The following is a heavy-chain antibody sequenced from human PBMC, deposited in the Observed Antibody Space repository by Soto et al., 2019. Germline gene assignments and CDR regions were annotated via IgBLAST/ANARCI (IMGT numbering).Heavy chain of an antibody. V-gene: IGHV3-30*03. CDR2: ISYDGSDK. Sequence: QVQLVESGGGVVQPGRSLRLSCAGSGFPFTSYGMHWVREGPDKGLEWVAVISYDGSDKYYADSVKGRFTISRDNSKNMLYLQMNSLRPEDTALYYCVVVQYYFDYRGQGTLVIVSS. J-gene: IGHJ4*02. CDR3: VVVQYYFDY. D-gene: IGHD2-15*01. CDR1: GFPFTSYG.